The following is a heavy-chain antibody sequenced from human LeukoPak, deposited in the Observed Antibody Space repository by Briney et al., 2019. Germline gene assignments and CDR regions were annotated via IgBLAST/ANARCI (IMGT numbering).Heavy chain of an antibody. J-gene: IGHJ4*02. CDR3: ASSSLRFLEWYYNY. Sequence: PSETLSLTCTVSGGSISSSNWWSWVRQPPGKGLEWIGEIYHSGSTNYNPSLKSRVTISVDKSKNQFSLKLSSVTAADTAVYYCASSSLRFLEWYYNYWGQGTLVTVSS. CDR1: GGSISSSNW. D-gene: IGHD3-3*01. V-gene: IGHV4-4*02. CDR2: IYHSGST.